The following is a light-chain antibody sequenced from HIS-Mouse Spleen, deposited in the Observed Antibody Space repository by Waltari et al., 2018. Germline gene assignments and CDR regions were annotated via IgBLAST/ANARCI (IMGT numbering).Light chain of an antibody. CDR2: DTS. J-gene: IGKJ4*01. V-gene: IGKV1-13*02. CDR1: QGISSA. CDR3: QQFNSYPLT. Sequence: AIQLTQSPSSLSASVGDRVTITCRASQGISSALAWYQQKPGKAPKILIYDTSSLKSGVPSRFSCSGSGTDFTLTISSLEPEDFATYYCQQFNSYPLTFGGGTKVEIK.